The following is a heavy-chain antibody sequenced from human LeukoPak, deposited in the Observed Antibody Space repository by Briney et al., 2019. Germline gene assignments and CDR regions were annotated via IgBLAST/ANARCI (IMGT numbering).Heavy chain of an antibody. Sequence: GGSLRLSCAASGFTFSRYGMHWVRQAPGKGLEWVTAISYDGSNKYYADSVKGRFTISRDNAKNSLYLQMNSLRAEDTAVYYCARCTWFDFDYWGQGTLVTVSS. CDR1: GFTFSRYG. V-gene: IGHV3-30*04. CDR2: ISYDGSNK. J-gene: IGHJ4*02. CDR3: ARCTWFDFDY. D-gene: IGHD3-10*01.